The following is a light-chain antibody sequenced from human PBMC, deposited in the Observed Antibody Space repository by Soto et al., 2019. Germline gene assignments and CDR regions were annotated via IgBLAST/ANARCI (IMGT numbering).Light chain of an antibody. V-gene: IGLV3-25*03. CDR2: KDS. CDR3: QSADSSGTYPVV. Sequence: SYELTQPPSVSVSPGQTARITCSGDALPKQYAYWYQQKPGQAPVLVIYKDSERPSGIPERFSGSSSGTTVTLTISGVQAEDEADYYCQSADSSGTYPVVFGEGTMVTVL. CDR1: ALPKQY. J-gene: IGLJ2*01.